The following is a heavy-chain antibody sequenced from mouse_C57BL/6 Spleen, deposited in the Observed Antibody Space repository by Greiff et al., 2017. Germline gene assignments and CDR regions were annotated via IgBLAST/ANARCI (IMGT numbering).Heavy chain of an antibody. CDR1: GFSLTSYG. D-gene: IGHD1-1*01. CDR3: ARTTVVAKAMDY. CDR2: LWSGGST. J-gene: IGHJ4*01. Sequence: VQLQQSGPGLVQPSQSLSITCTVSGFSLTSYGVHWVRQSPGKGLEWLGVLWSGGSTDYNAAFISRLSISKDNSKSQVFFKMNSLQADDTAIYYWARTTVVAKAMDYWGQGNSVTVSS. V-gene: IGHV2-2*01.